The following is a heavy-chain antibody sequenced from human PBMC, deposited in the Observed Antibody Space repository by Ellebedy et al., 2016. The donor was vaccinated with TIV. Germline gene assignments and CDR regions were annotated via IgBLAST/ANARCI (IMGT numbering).Heavy chain of an antibody. V-gene: IGHV3-23*01. CDR3: AKGVVVRGVISSYFDY. J-gene: IGHJ4*02. CDR2: ISGSGGST. D-gene: IGHD3-10*01. CDR1: GFTFSSYA. Sequence: GGSLRLSXAASGFTFSSYAMSWVRQAPGKGLEWVSAISGSGGSTYYADSVKGRFTISRDNSKNTLYLQMNSLRAEDTAVYYCAKGVVVRGVISSYFDYWGQGTLVTVPS.